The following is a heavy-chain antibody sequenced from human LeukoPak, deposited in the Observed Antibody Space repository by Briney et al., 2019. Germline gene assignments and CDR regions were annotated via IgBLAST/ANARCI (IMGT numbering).Heavy chain of an antibody. V-gene: IGHV3-23*01. CDR2: ISGSGGST. D-gene: IGHD3-10*01. CDR1: GFTFSSYA. Sequence: PGGSLRLSCAASGFTFSSYAMSWVRQAPGKGLEWVSAISGSGGSTYDADSVKGRFTISRDNSKNTLYLQMNSLRAEDTAVYYCACGSGSPPNIDYYYYMDVWGKGTTVTVSS. CDR3: ACGSGSPPNIDYYYYMDV. J-gene: IGHJ6*03.